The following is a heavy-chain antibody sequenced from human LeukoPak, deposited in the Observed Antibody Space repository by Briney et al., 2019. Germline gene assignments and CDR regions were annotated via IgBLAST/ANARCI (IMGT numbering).Heavy chain of an antibody. CDR1: GYSFTSYY. D-gene: IGHD3-9*01. J-gene: IGHJ4*02. CDR3: ARRGIFDY. CDR2: INPSGGST. V-gene: IGHV1-46*01. Sequence: ASVKVSFKASGYSFTSYYMHWVRQDPGQGLEWMGIINPSGGSTTYAQKFQGRVTMTRDTSTSTVYMELSSLRSEDTALYYCARRGIFDYWGQGTLVNVSS.